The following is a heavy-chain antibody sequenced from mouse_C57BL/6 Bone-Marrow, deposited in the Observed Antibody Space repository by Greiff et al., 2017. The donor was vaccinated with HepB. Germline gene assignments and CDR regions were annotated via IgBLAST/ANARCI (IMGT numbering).Heavy chain of an antibody. V-gene: IGHV5-17*03. Sequence: EVMLVESGGGLVKPGGSLKLSCAASGFTFSDYGMHWVRQAPEKGLEWVAYISSGGSYTYYPDSVKGRFTISRDNAKNTLYLQMSSLKSEDTAMYYCARLYFFDYWGQGTTLTVSS. J-gene: IGHJ2*01. CDR2: ISSGGSYT. CDR1: GFTFSDYG. CDR3: ARLYFFDY. D-gene: IGHD2-1*01.